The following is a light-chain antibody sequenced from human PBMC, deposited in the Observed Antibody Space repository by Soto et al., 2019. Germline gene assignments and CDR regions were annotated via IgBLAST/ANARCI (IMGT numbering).Light chain of an antibody. V-gene: IGKV1-5*01. CDR1: QSISSW. J-gene: IGKJ1*01. CDR2: DAS. Sequence: DIQMTHSPSTLSASVLYRVTITFRASQSISSWLAWYQQKPGKAPKLLIYDASSLESGVPSRFSGSGSGTEFTLTISSLQPDDFATYYCKHYNSYGKFGQGTKVDIK. CDR3: KHYNSYGK.